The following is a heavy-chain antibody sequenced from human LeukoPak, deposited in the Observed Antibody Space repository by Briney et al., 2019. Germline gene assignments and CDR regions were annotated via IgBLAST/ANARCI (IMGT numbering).Heavy chain of an antibody. V-gene: IGHV3-48*03. CDR1: GFTFSSYE. Sequence: PGGSLRLSCEGSGFTFSSYEMNWVRQAPGKGLEWVSYIHTGSSPTSYADSVKGRFIISRDNAKNSLYLQMNSLRAEDTAVYYCARVRSYFYYYYMDVWGKGTMVTVSS. J-gene: IGHJ6*03. CDR2: IHTGSSPT. CDR3: ARVRSYFYYYYMDV. D-gene: IGHD3-10*01.